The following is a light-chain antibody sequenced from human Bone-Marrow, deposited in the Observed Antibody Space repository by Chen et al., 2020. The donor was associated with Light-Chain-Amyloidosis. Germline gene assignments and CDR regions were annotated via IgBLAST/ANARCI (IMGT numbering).Light chain of an antibody. Sequence: QSVLTQPPSASGTPGQRVTISCSGSSSNIRINTVNWYQQVPGTAPKLLIYINDRRPSGVPDRFSCSRSGTSASLAIRGLQSEDEADYYCAAWDDSLKGWVFGGGTKLTVL. J-gene: IGLJ3*02. V-gene: IGLV1-44*01. CDR2: IND. CDR1: SSNIRINT. CDR3: AAWDDSLKGWV.